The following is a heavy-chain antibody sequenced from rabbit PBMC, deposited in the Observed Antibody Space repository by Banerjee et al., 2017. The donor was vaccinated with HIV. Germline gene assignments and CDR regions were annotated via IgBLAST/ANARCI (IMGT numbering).Heavy chain of an antibody. D-gene: IGHD4-2*01. V-gene: IGHV1S40*01. J-gene: IGHJ6*01. CDR1: GFSFSASYY. Sequence: QSLEESGGDLVKPGASLTLTCTASGFSFSASYYMYWVRQAPGKGLEWIGCINGGSSGDTYYASWAKGRFTISKTSSTTVTLQMTSLTAADTATYFCARGGAYAGDGYVYLDFWGPGTLVTVS. CDR2: INGGSSGDT. CDR3: ARGGAYAGDGYVYLDF.